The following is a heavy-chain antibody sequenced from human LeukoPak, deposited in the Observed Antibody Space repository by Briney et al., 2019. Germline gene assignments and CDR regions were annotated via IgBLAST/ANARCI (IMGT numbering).Heavy chain of an antibody. V-gene: IGHV4-59*08. CDR1: GDSIRPYY. CDR3: ARRSLITAEDY. D-gene: IGHD6-6*01. J-gene: IGHJ4*02. CDR2: ISYCGNT. Sequence: PETLSVPFTVSGDSIRPYYWNWIRQSPGKGLEWLGYISYCGNTNNHPSVTSRVTISLDTSKNHFSLRLNSVTAADTAVYYCARRSLITAEDYWGQGTLITVSS.